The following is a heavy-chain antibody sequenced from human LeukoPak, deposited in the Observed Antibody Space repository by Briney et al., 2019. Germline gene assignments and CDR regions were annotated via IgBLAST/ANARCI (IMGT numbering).Heavy chain of an antibody. Sequence: VASVKVSCKASGYTFTSYYMHWVRQAPGQGLEWMGIINPSGGSTSYAQKFQGRVTMTRDTSTSTVYMELSSLRSEDTAVYYCARAAVPAAIRLHWFDPWGQGTLVTVSS. CDR2: INPSGGST. CDR3: ARAAVPAAIRLHWFDP. D-gene: IGHD2-2*01. J-gene: IGHJ5*02. CDR1: GYTFTSYY. V-gene: IGHV1-46*01.